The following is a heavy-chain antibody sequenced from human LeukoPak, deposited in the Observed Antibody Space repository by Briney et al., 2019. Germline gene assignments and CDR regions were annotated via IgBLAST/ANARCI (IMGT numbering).Heavy chain of an antibody. J-gene: IGHJ4*02. CDR3: AKTAANVRVTGFDY. V-gene: IGHV3-23*01. CDR2: ITGTGRST. CDR1: GFTFRNFG. Sequence: GGALRLSCEASGFTFRNFGMTWVRQSPGKGLAWVSAITGTGRSTYYTDSVRGRFTISRDNSKNTLYLHLNSLRVEDTAVYYCAKTAANVRVTGFDYWGQGTLVTVSS. D-gene: IGHD2-21*02.